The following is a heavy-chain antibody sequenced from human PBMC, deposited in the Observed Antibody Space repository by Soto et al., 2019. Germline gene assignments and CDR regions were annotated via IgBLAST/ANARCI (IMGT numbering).Heavy chain of an antibody. J-gene: IGHJ5*02. CDR2: IKSKTNGGTT. V-gene: IGHV3-15*05. Sequence: GGSLRLSYTASGFTFSDAWKSWVRQAPGKGLEWVGRIKSKTNGGTTDYAGPVKGRFTISRDDSKRTLYVQMNSLKTEDTAIYYCITLIPKGKWQLGPWGQGT. CDR1: GFTFSDAW. D-gene: IGHD1-26*01. CDR3: ITLIPKGKWQLGP.